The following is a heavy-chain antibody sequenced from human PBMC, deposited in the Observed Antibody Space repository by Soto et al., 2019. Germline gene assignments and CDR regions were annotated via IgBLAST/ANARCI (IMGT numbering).Heavy chain of an antibody. CDR3: AKGGHTSSSSYYYGMDV. V-gene: IGHV3-43*01. J-gene: IGHJ6*02. D-gene: IGHD6-6*01. Sequence: GGSLRLSCAASGFTFDDYTMHWVRQAPGKGLEWVSLISWDGGSTYYADSVKGRFTISRDNSKNSLYLQMNSLRTEDTALYYCAKGGHTSSSSYYYGMDVWGQGTTLTVSS. CDR2: ISWDGGST. CDR1: GFTFDDYT.